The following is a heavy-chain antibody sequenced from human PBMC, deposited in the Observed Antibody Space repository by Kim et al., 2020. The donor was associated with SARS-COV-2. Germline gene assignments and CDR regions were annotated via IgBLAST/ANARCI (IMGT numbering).Heavy chain of an antibody. CDR3: ARGRGITGTTFDY. V-gene: IGHV3-74*01. J-gene: IGHJ4*02. D-gene: IGHD1-7*01. Sequence: YADSVKGRFTISRDNAKNTLYLQMNSLRAEDTAVYYCARGRGITGTTFDYWGQGTLVTVSS.